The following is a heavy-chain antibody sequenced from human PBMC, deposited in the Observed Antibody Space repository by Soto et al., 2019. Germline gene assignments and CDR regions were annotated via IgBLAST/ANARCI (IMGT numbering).Heavy chain of an antibody. Sequence: ASVKVSCKASGYTFTSYDINWVRQATGQGLEWMGWMNPNSGNTGYAQKFQGRVTMTRNTSISTAYMELSSLRSEDTAVYYCARERITIFGVLIILKYNWFDPWGQGTLVTVSS. CDR3: ARERITIFGVLIILKYNWFDP. CDR2: MNPNSGNT. J-gene: IGHJ5*02. V-gene: IGHV1-8*01. CDR1: GYTFTSYD. D-gene: IGHD3-3*01.